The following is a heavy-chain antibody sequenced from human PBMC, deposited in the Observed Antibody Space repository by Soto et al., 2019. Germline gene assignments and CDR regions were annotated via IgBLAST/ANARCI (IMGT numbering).Heavy chain of an antibody. CDR1: GFTFSSYA. J-gene: IGHJ4*02. Sequence: PGGSLRLSCAASGFTFSSYAMHWVRQAPGKGLEWVSTITDTGGDTKYADSVRGRFTMSRDNSKKTLYLQMNSLRVEDSALYYCARGSTDSYPGSRIFDFWGRGTLVTVSS. D-gene: IGHD3-10*01. CDR2: ITDTGGDT. CDR3: ARGSTDSYPGSRIFDF. V-gene: IGHV3-23*01.